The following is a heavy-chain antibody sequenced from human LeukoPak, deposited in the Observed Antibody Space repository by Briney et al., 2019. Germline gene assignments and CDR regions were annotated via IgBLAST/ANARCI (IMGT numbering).Heavy chain of an antibody. D-gene: IGHD3-10*01. Sequence: ASVKVSCKASGYTFASYDINWVRQATGQGLEWMGWMNPNSGNTGYAQKFQGRVTMTRNTSISTAYMELSSLRSEDTAVYYCARGPYGGDWFDPWGQGTLVTVSS. J-gene: IGHJ5*02. CDR2: MNPNSGNT. CDR3: ARGPYGGDWFDP. CDR1: GYTFASYD. V-gene: IGHV1-8*01.